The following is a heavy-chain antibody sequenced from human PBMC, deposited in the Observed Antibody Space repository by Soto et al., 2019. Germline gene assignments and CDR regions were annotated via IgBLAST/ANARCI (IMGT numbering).Heavy chain of an antibody. Sequence: QVELVQSGAEVKKPGSSVKVSCKASGDTFDIYGFNWVRQGPGQGLEWMGVIIPIFETADYAQKFQGRVSITADKSTSTAYMELGSLTSEDTAVYYCARGGIHFADSSGHAFDSWGQGTLISVTS. CDR3: ARGGIHFADSSGHAFDS. J-gene: IGHJ4*02. CDR2: IIPIFETA. V-gene: IGHV1-69*06. D-gene: IGHD3-22*01. CDR1: GDTFDIYG.